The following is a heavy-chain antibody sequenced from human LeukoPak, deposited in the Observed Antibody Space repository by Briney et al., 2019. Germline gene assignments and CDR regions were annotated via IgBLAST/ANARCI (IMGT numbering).Heavy chain of an antibody. D-gene: IGHD3-9*01. CDR1: GFTFSSYA. Sequence: PGGSLRLSCAASGFTFSSYAVSWVRQAPGKGLEWVSAISGSGGSTYYADSVKGRFTISRDNSKNTLYLQMNSLRAEDTAVYYCAKVANKYYDILTGYYSEWFDPWGQGTLVTVSS. CDR2: ISGSGGST. J-gene: IGHJ5*02. CDR3: AKVANKYYDILTGYYSEWFDP. V-gene: IGHV3-23*01.